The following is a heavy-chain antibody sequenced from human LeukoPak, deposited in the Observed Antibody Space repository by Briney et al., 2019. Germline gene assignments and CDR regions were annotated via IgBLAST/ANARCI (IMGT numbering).Heavy chain of an antibody. CDR3: ARRFSITIFGVAQYGMDV. CDR1: GGSISSSSYY. J-gene: IGHJ6*02. CDR2: IYYSGST. D-gene: IGHD3-3*01. Sequence: SETLSLTCTVSGGSISSSSYYWGWIRQHPGKGLEWIGYIYYSGSTYYNPSLKSRVTISVDTSKNQFSLKLSSVTAADTAVYYCARRFSITIFGVAQYGMDVWGQGTTVTVSS. V-gene: IGHV4-31*03.